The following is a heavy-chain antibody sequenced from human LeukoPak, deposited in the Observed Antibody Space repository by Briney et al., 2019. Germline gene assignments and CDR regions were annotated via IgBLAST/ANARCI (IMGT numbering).Heavy chain of an antibody. D-gene: IGHD3-22*01. CDR1: GYTFTSYG. CDR3: ARALKYYYDSSGYPQIDI. CDR2: IIPIFGTA. Sequence: GASVKVSCKASGYTFTSYGISWVRQAPGQGLEWMGGIIPIFGTANYAQKFQGRVTITADESTSTAYMELSSLRSEDTAVYYCARALKYYYDSSGYPQIDIWGQGTMVTVSS. J-gene: IGHJ3*02. V-gene: IGHV1-69*13.